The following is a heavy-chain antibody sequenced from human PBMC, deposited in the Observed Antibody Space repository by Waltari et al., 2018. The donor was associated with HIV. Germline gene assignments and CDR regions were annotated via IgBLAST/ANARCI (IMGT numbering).Heavy chain of an antibody. CDR2: IKQDGSEK. Sequence: EVQLVESGGGLVQPGGSLRLSCAASGFPFSSYWMSWVRQAPGKGLEWVANIKQDGSEKYYVDSVKGRFTISRDNAKNSLYLQMNSLRAEDTAVYYCARDVYYGSGQSSRAFDIWGQGTMVTVSS. V-gene: IGHV3-7*01. D-gene: IGHD3-10*01. J-gene: IGHJ3*02. CDR3: ARDVYYGSGQSSRAFDI. CDR1: GFPFSSYW.